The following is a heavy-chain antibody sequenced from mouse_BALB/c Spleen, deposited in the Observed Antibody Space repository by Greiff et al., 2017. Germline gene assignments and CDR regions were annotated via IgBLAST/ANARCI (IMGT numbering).Heavy chain of an antibody. CDR1: GFTFSSYT. CDR2: ISSGGSYT. J-gene: IGHJ3*01. Sequence: EVKLMESGGGLVKPGGSLKLSCAASGFTFSSYTMPWVRQTPEKRLEWVATISSGGSYTYYPDSVKGRFTISRDNAKNTLYLQMSSLKSEDTAMYYCTGDQEAWFAYWGQGTLVTVSA. CDR3: TGDQEAWFAY. V-gene: IGHV5-6-4*01. D-gene: IGHD3-2*02.